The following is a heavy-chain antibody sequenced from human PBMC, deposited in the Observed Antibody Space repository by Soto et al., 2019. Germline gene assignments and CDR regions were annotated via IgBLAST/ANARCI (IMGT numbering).Heavy chain of an antibody. CDR1: GFTFSSYS. J-gene: IGHJ5*02. CDR3: ARDRYCTNGVCPRGITNWFDP. Sequence: GGSLRLSCAASGFTFSSYSMNWVRQAPGKGLEWVSSISSSSSYIYYADSVKGRFTISRDNAKNSLYLQMNSLRAEDTAVYYCARDRYCTNGVCPRGITNWFDPWGQGTLVTVSS. D-gene: IGHD2-8*01. V-gene: IGHV3-21*01. CDR2: ISSSSSYI.